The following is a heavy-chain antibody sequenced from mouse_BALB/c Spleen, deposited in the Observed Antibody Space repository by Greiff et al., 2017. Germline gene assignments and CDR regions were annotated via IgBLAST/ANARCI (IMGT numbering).Heavy chain of an antibody. J-gene: IGHJ4*01. V-gene: IGHV3-6*02. CDR3: ARSLEAMDY. CDR1: GYSITSGYY. Sequence: VQLKESGPGLVKPSQSLSLTCSVTGYSITSGYYWNWIRQFPGNKLEWMGYISYDGSNNYNPSLKNRISITRDTSKNQFFLKLNSVTTEDTATYYCARSLEAMDYWGQGTSVTVSS. CDR2: ISYDGSN.